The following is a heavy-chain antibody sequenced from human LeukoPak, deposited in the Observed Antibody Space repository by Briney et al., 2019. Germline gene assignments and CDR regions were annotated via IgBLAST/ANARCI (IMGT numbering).Heavy chain of an antibody. CDR2: IYFSGST. Sequence: PSETLSLTCTVSGGSISRSNSYWGWIRQPPGKGLEWIGSIYFSGSTYYNPSLKSRVTISVDTSKNQFSLKLSSVTAADTAVYYCASYALGVAGHLNWGQGTLVTVSS. CDR3: ASYALGVAGHLN. V-gene: IGHV4-39*07. D-gene: IGHD6-19*01. CDR1: GGSISRSNSY. J-gene: IGHJ4*02.